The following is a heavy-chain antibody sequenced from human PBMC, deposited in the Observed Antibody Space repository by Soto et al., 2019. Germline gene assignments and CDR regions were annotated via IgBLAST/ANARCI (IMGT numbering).Heavy chain of an antibody. CDR2: VNHCGST. D-gene: IGHD4-4*01. CDR1: GGSFRGYY. CDR3: GYSNYGSSNYYMDV. Sequence: QVQLQQWGAGLLKPSETLSLTFAVYGGSFRGYYWSWIRQPPGKGLEWIGAVNHCGSTNYKPSLKSRVTIAVDPSKNQFSLKLSSVTAADTAVYYCGYSNYGSSNYYMDVWGKGTTVTVSS. V-gene: IGHV4-34*01. J-gene: IGHJ6*03.